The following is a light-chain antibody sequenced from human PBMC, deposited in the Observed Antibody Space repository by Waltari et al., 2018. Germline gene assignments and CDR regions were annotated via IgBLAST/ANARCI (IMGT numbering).Light chain of an antibody. Sequence: DIVMTQSPDSLAVSLGERATINCKSSQSVLYSSNNKNYLAWYPQKPGQPPKLLIYRASTRESGVPDRFSGSGSGTDFTLTISSLQAEDVAVYYCQQYYSTPRGTFGQGTKVEIK. V-gene: IGKV4-1*01. CDR3: QQYYSTPRGT. CDR2: RAS. CDR1: QSVLYSSNNKNY. J-gene: IGKJ1*01.